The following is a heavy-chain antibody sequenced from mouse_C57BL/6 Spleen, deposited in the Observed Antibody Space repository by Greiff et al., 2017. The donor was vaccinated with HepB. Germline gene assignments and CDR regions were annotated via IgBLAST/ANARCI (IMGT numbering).Heavy chain of an antibody. J-gene: IGHJ1*03. D-gene: IGHD1-1*01. Sequence: EVKLVESGGGLVKPGGSLKLSCAASGFTFSDYGMHWVRQAPEKGLEWVAYISSGSSTIYYADTVKGRFTISRDNAKNTLFLHMTRLRSEDTAMYYCARRLTTVVEGWYFDVWGTGTTVTVSS. V-gene: IGHV5-17*01. CDR1: GFTFSDYG. CDR2: ISSGSSTI. CDR3: ARRLTTVVEGWYFDV.